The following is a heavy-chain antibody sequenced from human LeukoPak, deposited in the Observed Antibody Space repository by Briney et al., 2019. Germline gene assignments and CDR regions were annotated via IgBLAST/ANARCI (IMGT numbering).Heavy chain of an antibody. V-gene: IGHV3-53*01. J-gene: IGHJ4*02. Sequence: GSLRLSCAASGFTVSSNYMSWVRQAPGKGLEWVSVIYSGGSTYYADSVKGRFTISRDNSKNTLYLQMNSLRAEDTAVYYCARVLGYYDSSGYYVNPFDYWGQGTLVTVSS. CDR1: GFTVSSNY. CDR2: IYSGGST. CDR3: ARVLGYYDSSGYYVNPFDY. D-gene: IGHD3-22*01.